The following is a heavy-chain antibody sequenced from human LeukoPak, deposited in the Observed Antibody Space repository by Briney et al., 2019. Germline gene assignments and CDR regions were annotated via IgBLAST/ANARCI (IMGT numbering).Heavy chain of an antibody. Sequence: GGSLRLSCAASGFTFSSYAMSWVRQAPGKGLEWVSYICGSGGSTYYADSVKGRFTISRDNSKNTLYLQMNSLRAEDTAVYYCAKGGYDYYDSTYNWFDPWGQGTLVTVSS. D-gene: IGHD3-22*01. CDR2: ICGSGGST. V-gene: IGHV3-23*01. J-gene: IGHJ5*02. CDR1: GFTFSSYA. CDR3: AKGGYDYYDSTYNWFDP.